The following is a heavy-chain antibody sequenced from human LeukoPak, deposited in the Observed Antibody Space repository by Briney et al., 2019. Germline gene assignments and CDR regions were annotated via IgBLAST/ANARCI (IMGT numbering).Heavy chain of an antibody. Sequence: GGSLRLSCAASGFTLSSYWMNWVRQAPGKVLEWVANIKQDGSEKYYVDSVKGRFTISRDNAKNSLYLQMNSLRSEDTAVYYCARERGSSKDFDYWGQGTLGTVSS. D-gene: IGHD6-13*01. CDR2: IKQDGSEK. V-gene: IGHV3-7*03. CDR1: GFTLSSYW. J-gene: IGHJ4*02. CDR3: ARERGSSKDFDY.